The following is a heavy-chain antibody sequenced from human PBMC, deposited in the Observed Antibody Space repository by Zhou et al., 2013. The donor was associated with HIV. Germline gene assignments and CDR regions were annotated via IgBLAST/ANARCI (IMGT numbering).Heavy chain of an antibody. J-gene: IGHJ5*02. D-gene: IGHD3-3*01. Sequence: QVQLVQSGAEVKKPGSSVKVSCKASGGTFSSYAISWVRQAPGQGLEWMGRIIPILGIANYAQKFQGRVTITADKSTSTAYMELSSLRSEDTAVYYCASEPYYDFWSGYPNWFDPWGQGTLVTVSS. V-gene: IGHV1-69*04. CDR2: IIPILGIA. CDR3: ASEPYYDFWSGYPNWFDP. CDR1: GGTFSSYA.